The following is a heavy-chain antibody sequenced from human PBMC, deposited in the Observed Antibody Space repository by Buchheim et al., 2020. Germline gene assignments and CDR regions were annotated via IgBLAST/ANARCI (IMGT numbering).Heavy chain of an antibody. J-gene: IGHJ4*02. D-gene: IGHD1-7*01. CDR2: INADTGKT. V-gene: IGHV1-3*05. Sequence: QVQLMQSGAEEKKPGASVKVSCKASAYTFTTYAMHWVRQAPGHRLEWMGWINADTGKTEYSQIFQGRVTITRDTSANTAYLELTSLTSEDTAVYYCARGWNYVYFDYWGQGTL. CDR1: AYTFTTYA. CDR3: ARGWNYVYFDY.